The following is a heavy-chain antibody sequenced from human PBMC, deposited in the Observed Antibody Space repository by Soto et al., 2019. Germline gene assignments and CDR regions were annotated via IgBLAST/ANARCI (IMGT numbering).Heavy chain of an antibody. V-gene: IGHV1-2*04. CDR1: GYTFTGYY. CDR3: ARIRGIEGLDV. D-gene: IGHD1-26*01. J-gene: IGHJ6*02. CDR2: INPNSGGT. Sequence: ASVKVSCKASGYTFTGYYMHWVRQAPGQGLEWMGWINPNSGGTNYAQKFQGWLTISKDTSKNQVVLTMTNMDPVDTATYYCARIRGIEGLDVWGQGTTVPVSS.